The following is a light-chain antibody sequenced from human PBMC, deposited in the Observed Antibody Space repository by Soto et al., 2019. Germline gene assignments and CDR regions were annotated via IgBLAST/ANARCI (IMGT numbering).Light chain of an antibody. J-gene: IGLJ1*01. Sequence: QSALTQPASVSGSPGQSITISCTGTSSDVGGYNYVSWYQQHPGKASKLMIYDVSNRPSGVSNRFSGSKSGNTASLTISGLLVEDEADYYCSSYTGIIPLDGYVFGTGTKLTVL. V-gene: IGLV2-14*01. CDR1: SSDVGGYNY. CDR2: DVS. CDR3: SSYTGIIPLDGYV.